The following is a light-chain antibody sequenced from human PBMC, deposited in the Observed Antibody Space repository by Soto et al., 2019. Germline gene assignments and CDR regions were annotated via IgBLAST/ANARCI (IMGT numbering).Light chain of an antibody. CDR1: SSDVGAYNY. CDR3: SSYTSSNTLV. V-gene: IGLV2-14*01. Sequence: QSALTQPASVSGYPGQSITISCTGTSSDVGAYNYVSWYQQHPGKAPKLMIFEVSDRPSGVSNRFSGSKSGNTASLTISGLQAEDEADYYCSSYTSSNTLVFGGGTQLTVL. J-gene: IGLJ2*01. CDR2: EVS.